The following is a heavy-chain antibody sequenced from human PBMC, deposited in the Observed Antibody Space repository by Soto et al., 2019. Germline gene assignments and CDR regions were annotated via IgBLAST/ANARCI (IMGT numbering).Heavy chain of an antibody. CDR1: GFTFSSYG. D-gene: IGHD2-2*01. V-gene: IGHV3-33*01. Sequence: QVQLVESGGGVVQPGRSLRLSCAAAGFTFSSYGMHWVRQAPGKGLECVAVIWYDGSNKYYADSVKGRFTIYRDNSKNTLYLRMNSPIAEDAAVYYCASDRRSSTAFYYYYCMDVWGKGTTVTVSS. CDR3: ASDRRSSTAFYYYYCMDV. CDR2: IWYDGSNK. J-gene: IGHJ6*03.